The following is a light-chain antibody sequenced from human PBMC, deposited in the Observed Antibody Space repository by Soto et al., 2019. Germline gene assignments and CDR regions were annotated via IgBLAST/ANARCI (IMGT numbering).Light chain of an antibody. Sequence: DIPMTQSPSTLSASVGDRVTITCRASQSISSWLAWYQQEPGKAPKLLIYDASSLESGVPSRFSGSGSATEFTLTISSLQPDDFATYYCQQYNNYWTFGQGTRVEIK. CDR2: DAS. CDR3: QQYNNYWT. CDR1: QSISSW. V-gene: IGKV1-5*01. J-gene: IGKJ1*01.